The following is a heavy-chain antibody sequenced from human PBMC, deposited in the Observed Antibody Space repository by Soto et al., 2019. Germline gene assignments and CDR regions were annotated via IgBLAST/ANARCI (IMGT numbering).Heavy chain of an antibody. CDR3: AREGSYSAYNFAHGIQSWSSDF. V-gene: IGHV4-4*07. Sequence: SETLSLTCTGSGGSINTFYWSWVRQPAGKGLEWIGRIFSSGSTSFNPSLESRVAMSVDTSKNHFSLNLSSVTAADMAVYYCAREGSYSAYNFAHGIQSWSSDFWGQGALVTVSS. J-gene: IGHJ4*02. D-gene: IGHD5-12*01. CDR1: GGSINTFY. CDR2: IFSSGST.